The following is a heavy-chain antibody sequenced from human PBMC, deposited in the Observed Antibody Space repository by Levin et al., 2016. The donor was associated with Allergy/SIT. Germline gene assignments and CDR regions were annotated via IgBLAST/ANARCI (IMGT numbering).Heavy chain of an antibody. CDR2: ISAYNGNT. D-gene: IGHD6-19*01. Sequence: WVRQAPGQGLEWMGWISAYNGNTNYAQKLQGRVTMTTDTSTSTAYMELRSLRSDDTAVYYCARDKYSSGWADGWGQGTLVTVSS. V-gene: IGHV1-18*01. J-gene: IGHJ4*02. CDR3: ARDKYSSGWADG.